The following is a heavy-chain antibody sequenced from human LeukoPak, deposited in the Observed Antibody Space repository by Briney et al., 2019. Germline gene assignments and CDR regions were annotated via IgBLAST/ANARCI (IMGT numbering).Heavy chain of an antibody. V-gene: IGHV4-39*07. CDR1: GGSISRSRDY. CDR2: IYYSGST. CDR3: ARGTREWVVAL. J-gene: IGHJ4*02. Sequence: PSETLSLTCTVSGGSISRSRDYWGWIRQPPGKGLEWIGSIYYSGSTYYNPSLKSRVTISGDTSKNQFSLKLSSVTAADTAVYYCARGTREWVVALWGQGTLVTVSS. D-gene: IGHD2-2*01.